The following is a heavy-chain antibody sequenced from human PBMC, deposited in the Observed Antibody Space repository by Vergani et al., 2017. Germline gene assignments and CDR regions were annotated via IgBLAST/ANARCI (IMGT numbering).Heavy chain of an antibody. CDR3: ARDLVATKPAY. J-gene: IGHJ4*02. D-gene: IGHD5-12*01. CDR1: GFTFSSYS. V-gene: IGHV3-21*01. CDR2: ISSSSSYI. Sequence: EVQLVESGGGLVQPGGSLRLSCAASGFTFSSYSMNWVRQAPGKGLEWVSSISSSSSYIYYADSVKGRFTISRDNAKNSLYLQMNSLRAEDTAVYYCARDLVATKPAYWGQGTLVTVSS.